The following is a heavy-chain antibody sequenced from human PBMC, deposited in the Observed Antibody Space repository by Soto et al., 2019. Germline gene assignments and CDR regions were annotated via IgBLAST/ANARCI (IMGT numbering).Heavy chain of an antibody. J-gene: IGHJ6*03. CDR1: GFTFSDYY. V-gene: IGHV3-11*01. CDR2: ISSSGSTI. D-gene: IGHD4-17*01. CDR3: ASQPDYAYYYYYMDV. Sequence: SGGSLRLSCAASGFTFSDYYMSWIRQAPGKGLEWVSYISSSGSTIYYADSVKGRFTISRDNAKNSLYLQMNSLRAEDTAVYYCASQPDYAYYYYYMDVWGKGTTVTAP.